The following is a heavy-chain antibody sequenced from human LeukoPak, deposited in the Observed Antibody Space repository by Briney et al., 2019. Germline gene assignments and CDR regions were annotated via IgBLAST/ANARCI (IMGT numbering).Heavy chain of an antibody. CDR2: ISGSGGST. CDR3: ARVAGTDRSSSRTNYYYYYMDV. CDR1: GFTFSSYA. D-gene: IGHD6-13*01. J-gene: IGHJ6*03. Sequence: QPGGSLRLSCAASGFTFSSYAMSWVRQAPGKGLEWASAISGSGGSTYYADSVKGRFTISRDNSKNTPYLQMNSLRAEDTAVYYCARVAGTDRSSSRTNYYYYYMDVWGKGTTVTVSS. V-gene: IGHV3-23*01.